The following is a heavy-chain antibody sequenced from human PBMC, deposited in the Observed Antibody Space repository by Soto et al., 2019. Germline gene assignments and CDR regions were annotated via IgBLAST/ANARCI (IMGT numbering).Heavy chain of an antibody. CDR2: ISGSGGST. CDR1: GFTFSSYA. CDR3: AKVYITMIVGPSAFDI. J-gene: IGHJ3*02. D-gene: IGHD3-22*01. V-gene: IGHV3-23*01. Sequence: GGSLRLSCAASGFTFSSYAMGWVRQAPGQGLEWVSAISGSGGSTYYADSVKGRFTISRDNSKNTLYLQMNSLRAEDTAVYYCAKVYITMIVGPSAFDIWGQGTMVTVSS.